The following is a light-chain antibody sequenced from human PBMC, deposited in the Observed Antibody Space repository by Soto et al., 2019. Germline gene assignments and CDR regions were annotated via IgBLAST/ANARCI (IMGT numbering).Light chain of an antibody. Sequence: ILMTQSPATVSVSPGESATLSCRASQNIYYTKLAWYQQKPGQAPRLLISGATARAPGIPARFSGSGSGTEFTLTISSLQSEDFAVYFCQQYNIWPYTFGQGTK. J-gene: IGKJ2*01. CDR2: GAT. CDR3: QQYNIWPYT. CDR1: QNIYYTK. V-gene: IGKV3-15*01.